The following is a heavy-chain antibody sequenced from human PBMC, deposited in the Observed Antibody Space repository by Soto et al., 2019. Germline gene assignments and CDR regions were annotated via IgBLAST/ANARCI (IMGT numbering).Heavy chain of an antibody. D-gene: IGHD5-18*01. V-gene: IGHV4-34*01. Sequence: SETLSLTCAVYGGSFSGYYWSWIRQPPGKGLEWIGEINHSGSTNYNPSLKSRVTISVDTSKNQFSLKLGSVTAADTAVYYCARGRYSYGKYFDYWGQGTLVTVSS. J-gene: IGHJ4*02. CDR3: ARGRYSYGKYFDY. CDR1: GGSFSGYY. CDR2: INHSGST.